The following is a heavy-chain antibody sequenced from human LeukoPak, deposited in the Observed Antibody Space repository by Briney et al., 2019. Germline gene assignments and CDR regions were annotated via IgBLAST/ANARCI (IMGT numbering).Heavy chain of an antibody. Sequence: GGSLRLSCAASGLTFSTYGFHWVRQAPGRGLEWVAVIHYDGSHNYYADSVKGRFTTSRDNSKNSVYLQMSSLRAEDTAIYYCAILQGTFDYWGQGTRVAVSS. D-gene: IGHD4-11*01. V-gene: IGHV3-30*02. J-gene: IGHJ4*02. CDR2: IHYDGSHN. CDR3: AILQGTFDY. CDR1: GLTFSTYG.